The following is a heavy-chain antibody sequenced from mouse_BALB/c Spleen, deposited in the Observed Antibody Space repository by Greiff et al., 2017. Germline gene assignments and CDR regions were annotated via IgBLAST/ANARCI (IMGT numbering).Heavy chain of an antibody. J-gene: IGHJ4*01. CDR3: ARLWLLRGYAMDY. CDR2: ISSGGGST. D-gene: IGHD2-3*01. Sequence: EVHLVESGGGLVKPGGSLKLSCAASGFAFSSYDMSWVRQTPEKRLEWVAYISSGGGSTYYPDTVKGRFTISRDNAKNTLYLQMSSLKSEDTAMYYCARLWLLRGYAMDYWGQGTSVTVSS. CDR1: GFAFSSYD. V-gene: IGHV5-12-1*01.